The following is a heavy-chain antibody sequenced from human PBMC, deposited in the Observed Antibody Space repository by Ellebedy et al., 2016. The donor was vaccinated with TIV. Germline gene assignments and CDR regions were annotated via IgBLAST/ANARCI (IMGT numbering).Heavy chain of an antibody. CDR1: GFIVGPNY. J-gene: IGHJ4*02. V-gene: IGHV3-53*01. CDR3: GRTDYGDSYYFDN. Sequence: GASLKISCAASGFIVGPNYMTWVRQAPGKGLEWVSVIYSDGSTYYADSVKGRFTISRDNSKNTLYLQMNSLRAEDTAVYYCGRTDYGDSYYFDNWGQGTLVTVSS. CDR2: IYSDGST. D-gene: IGHD4-17*01.